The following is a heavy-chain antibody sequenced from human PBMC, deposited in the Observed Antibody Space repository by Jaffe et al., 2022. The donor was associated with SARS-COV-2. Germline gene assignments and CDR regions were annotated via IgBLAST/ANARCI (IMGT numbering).Heavy chain of an antibody. CDR3: ARGETRGSYTGFDS. CDR1: GFTFSDHS. CDR2: LNPTSQYI. V-gene: IGHV3-21*02. J-gene: IGHJ5*01. D-gene: IGHD3-16*01. Sequence: EVQLVESGGGLVKPGESLRLSCEASGFTFSDHSMNWVRQVPGKGLEWVSSLNPTSQYIFYADSLKGRITISRDNAKNSLYLQMNNLRAEDTAVYFCARGETRGSYTGFDSWGQGTLVTVSS.